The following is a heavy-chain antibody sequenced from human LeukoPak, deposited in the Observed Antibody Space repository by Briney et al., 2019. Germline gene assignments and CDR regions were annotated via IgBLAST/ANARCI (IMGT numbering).Heavy chain of an antibody. CDR2: ISTYNDNT. CDR1: GYTFTSYD. Sequence: ASVKVSCKASGYTFTSYDISWVRQAPGQGLEWMGWISTYNDNTHYAQKLQGRVTMTTDTSTSTVYMELKSLRSDDTAVYYCARVQSRIIAARPGNPAFDYWGRGTLVTVSS. J-gene: IGHJ4*02. V-gene: IGHV1-18*01. D-gene: IGHD6-6*01. CDR3: ARVQSRIIAARPGNPAFDY.